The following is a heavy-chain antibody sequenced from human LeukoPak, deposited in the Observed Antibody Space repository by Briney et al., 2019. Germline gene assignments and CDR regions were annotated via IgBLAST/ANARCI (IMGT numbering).Heavy chain of an antibody. Sequence: SETLSLACTVSGGSISNYYWSWIRQPPGKGLEWIGYIFYSGGTNYNPSLKSRVTISVDTSKNQFSLKLNSVTAADTAVYYCARYTAMVAFHAHGFDIWGQGTMVTVSS. CDR3: ARYTAMVAFHAHGFDI. V-gene: IGHV4-59*01. D-gene: IGHD5-18*01. J-gene: IGHJ3*02. CDR2: IFYSGGT. CDR1: GGSISNYY.